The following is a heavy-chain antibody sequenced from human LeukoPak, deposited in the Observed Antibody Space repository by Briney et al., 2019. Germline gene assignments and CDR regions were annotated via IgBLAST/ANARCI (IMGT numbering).Heavy chain of an antibody. CDR1: GGSFSGYY. CDR2: INHSGST. CDR3: ARLLGRVAARASDY. V-gene: IGHV4-34*01. J-gene: IGHJ4*02. D-gene: IGHD6-6*01. Sequence: SETLSLTCAVYGGSFSGYYWSWIRQPPGKGLEWIGEINHSGSTNYNPSLKSRVTISVDTSKNQFSLKLSSVTAADTAVYYCARLLGRVAARASDYWGQGTLVTVSS.